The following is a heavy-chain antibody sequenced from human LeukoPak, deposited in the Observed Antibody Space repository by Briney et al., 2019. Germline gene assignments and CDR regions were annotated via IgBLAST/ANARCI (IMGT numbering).Heavy chain of an antibody. CDR3: AKLTAETWGSHFDF. Sequence: GGSLRLSCAASGFIFTNYAMSWVRQAPGKGLEWVSGIHDDSSSTYYADSVQGRFTISRDNSRNTLYLQMNSLRAGDTAVYYCAKLTAETWGSHFDFWGQGILVTVSS. D-gene: IGHD3-16*01. J-gene: IGHJ4*02. CDR2: IHDDSSST. CDR1: GFIFTNYA. V-gene: IGHV3-23*01.